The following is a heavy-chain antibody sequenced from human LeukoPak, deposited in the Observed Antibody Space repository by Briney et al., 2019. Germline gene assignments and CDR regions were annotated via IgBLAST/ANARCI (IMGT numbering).Heavy chain of an antibody. CDR1: GYTSTSYG. D-gene: IGHD2-2*01. J-gene: IGHJ4*02. V-gene: IGHV1-18*01. CDR2: ISAYNGNT. Sequence: ASVKVSCKASGYTSTSYGISWVRQAPGQGLEWMGWISAYNGNTNYAQKLQGRVTMTTDTSTSTAYMELRSLRSDDTAVYYCARVGGDIVVVPAAPFDYWGQGTLVTVSS. CDR3: ARVGGDIVVVPAAPFDY.